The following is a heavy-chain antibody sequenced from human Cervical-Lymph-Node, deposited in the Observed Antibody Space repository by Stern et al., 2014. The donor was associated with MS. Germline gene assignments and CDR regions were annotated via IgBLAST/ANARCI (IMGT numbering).Heavy chain of an antibody. V-gene: IGHV1-69*01. Sequence: MQLVESGAEVKKPGSSVKVSCKASGGTFSSYAISWVRQAPGQGLEWMGGIIPIFGTANYAQKFQGRVTITADESTSTAYMELSSLRSEDTAVYYCARGRPIFGVVIVPFDYWGQGTLVTVSS. J-gene: IGHJ4*02. CDR2: IIPIFGTA. D-gene: IGHD3-3*01. CDR1: GGTFSSYA. CDR3: ARGRPIFGVVIVPFDY.